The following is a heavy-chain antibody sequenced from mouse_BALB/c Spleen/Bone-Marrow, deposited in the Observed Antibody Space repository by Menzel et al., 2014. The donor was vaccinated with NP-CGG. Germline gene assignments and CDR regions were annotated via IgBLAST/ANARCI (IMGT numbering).Heavy chain of an antibody. CDR1: GYTFTSYY. J-gene: IGHJ3*01. V-gene: IGHV1S81*02. CDR2: INHSNGYT. CDR3: TREGAY. Sequence: QVQLQQSGAELVKPGASVKLSCKASGYTFTSYYMYWVKQRPGQGLEWIGEINHSNGYTNFNEKFKSKATLTVDKSSSPAYMQLSSLTSEDSAVYYCTREGAYWGQGTLVTVSA.